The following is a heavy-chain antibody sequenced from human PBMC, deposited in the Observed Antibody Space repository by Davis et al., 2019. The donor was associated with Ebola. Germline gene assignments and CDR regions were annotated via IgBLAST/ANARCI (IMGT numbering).Heavy chain of an antibody. D-gene: IGHD3-16*02. V-gene: IGHV3-7*01. CDR2: INQDGSEK. Sequence: GESLKISCTASGFTLSSYGMSWVRQAPGRGLEWVANINQDGSEKSYVDSVKGRFTISRDNAKNSLSLQMNSLRADDTAVYYCARDYVWGTYRTPADWGQGTLVTVSS. CDR1: GFTLSSYG. CDR3: ARDYVWGTYRTPAD. J-gene: IGHJ4*02.